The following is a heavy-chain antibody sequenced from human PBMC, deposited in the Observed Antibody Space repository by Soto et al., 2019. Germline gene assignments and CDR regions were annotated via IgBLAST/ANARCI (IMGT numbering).Heavy chain of an antibody. Sequence: PSETLSLTTTASDVSISTYYWTWIRQPAGKGLDWIGHVFTSGTTNYTPSLKSRVSMSLDTAKNQFSLKLRAVTAADTAVYYCARDNSGVGGGYFDSWGQGKLVTVSS. J-gene: IGHJ4*02. V-gene: IGHV4-4*07. D-gene: IGHD3-16*01. CDR2: VFTSGTT. CDR3: ARDNSGVGGGYFDS. CDR1: DVSISTYY.